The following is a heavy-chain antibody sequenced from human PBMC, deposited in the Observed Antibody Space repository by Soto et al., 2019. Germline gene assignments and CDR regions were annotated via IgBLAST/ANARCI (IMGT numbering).Heavy chain of an antibody. CDR2: ISSSSSYI. Sequence: GSLGLSCAASGFTFSSYSMNWVRQAPGKGLEWVSSISSSSSYIYYADSVKGRFTISRDNAKNSLYLQMNSLRAEDTAVYYCARDKETMVRGVIGYWGQGTLVTVSS. J-gene: IGHJ4*02. V-gene: IGHV3-21*01. CDR1: GFTFSSYS. CDR3: ARDKETMVRGVIGY. D-gene: IGHD3-10*01.